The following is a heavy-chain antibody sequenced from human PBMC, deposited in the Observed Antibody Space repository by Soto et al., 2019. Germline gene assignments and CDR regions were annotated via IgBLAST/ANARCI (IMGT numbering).Heavy chain of an antibody. V-gene: IGHV1-2*04. CDR2: INSDSGDT. CDR1: RYTFTGYF. D-gene: IGHD5-18*01. Sequence: QVQLVQSGAEVKKAGSSVNISCLASRYTFTGYFIHWVRPAPGLGLEWLGWINSDSGDTEYAQNFQGWVTMTRDTSISTVYMQLRRLTSDDTAVYFWAFSMGYCYGYDSWCHGALCTFSS. CDR3: AFSMGYCYGYDS. J-gene: IGHJ5*01.